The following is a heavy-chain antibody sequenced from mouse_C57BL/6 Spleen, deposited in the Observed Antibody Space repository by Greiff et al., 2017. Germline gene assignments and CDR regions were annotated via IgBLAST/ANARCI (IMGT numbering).Heavy chain of an antibody. CDR2: INPNHGGT. CDR3: AIYDGTTKCFDY. CDR1: GYTFTDYY. V-gene: IGHV1-26*01. Sequence: EVQLQQSGPELVKPGASVKISCKASGYTFTDYYMNWVKQSHGKSLEWIGDINPNHGGTSYNQKFKGKATLTVDKSSSTAYMELRSLTSEDSAVYYCAIYDGTTKCFDYWGQGTTLTVSS. J-gene: IGHJ2*01. D-gene: IGHD2-3*01.